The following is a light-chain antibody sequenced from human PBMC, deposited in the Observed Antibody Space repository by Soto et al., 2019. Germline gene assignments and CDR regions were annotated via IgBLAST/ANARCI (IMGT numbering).Light chain of an antibody. CDR3: QSYDSSLSGAV. V-gene: IGLV1-40*01. Sequence: QSVLTQPPSVSGAPGQRVTISCTWISSNIGAGYDVHWYQQLPGTAPKLLIYGNSNRPSGVPDRFPGSKSGTSASLAITGLQAEDEADYYCQSYDSSLSGAVFGGGTQLTVL. CDR2: GNS. CDR1: SSNIGAGYD. J-gene: IGLJ7*01.